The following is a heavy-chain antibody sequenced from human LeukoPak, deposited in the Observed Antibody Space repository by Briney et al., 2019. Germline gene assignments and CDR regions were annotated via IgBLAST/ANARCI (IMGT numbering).Heavy chain of an antibody. Sequence: SETLSLTCTVSGGSISSSSYYWGWIRQPPGKGLEWIGSTYNSGSTYYNPSLKSRVTISVDTSKNQFSLKLSSVTAADTAVYYCARLYGDYTNYFDYWGQGTLVTVSS. J-gene: IGHJ4*02. CDR3: ARLYGDYTNYFDY. CDR2: TYNSGST. D-gene: IGHD4-17*01. CDR1: GGSISSSSYY. V-gene: IGHV4-39*01.